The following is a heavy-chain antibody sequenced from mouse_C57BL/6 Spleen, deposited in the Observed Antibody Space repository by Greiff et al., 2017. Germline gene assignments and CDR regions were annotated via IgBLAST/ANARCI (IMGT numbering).Heavy chain of an antibody. CDR3: ARGGGLRRYFDV. D-gene: IGHD2-4*01. CDR2: ISSRSSTI. Sequence: EVQGVESGGGLVKPGGSLKLSCAASGFTFSDYGMHWVRQAPEKGLEWVAYISSRSSTIYYADTVKGRFTISRDNAKNTLFLQMTSLRSEDTAMYYCARGGGLRRYFDVWGTGTTVTVSS. V-gene: IGHV5-17*01. J-gene: IGHJ1*03. CDR1: GFTFSDYG.